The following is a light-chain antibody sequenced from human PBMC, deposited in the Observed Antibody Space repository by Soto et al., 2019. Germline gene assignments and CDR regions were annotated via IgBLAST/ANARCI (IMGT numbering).Light chain of an antibody. CDR1: SSDVGGYNY. J-gene: IGLJ1*01. V-gene: IGLV2-8*01. CDR3: AAWDGSLSSYV. Sequence: QSALTQPPSASGSPGQSVTISCTGTSSDVGGYNYVSWYQQHPGKAPKLMIYEVSKRPSGVPDRFSGSKSGNTASLTVSGLQAEDEADYYCAAWDGSLSSYVFGTGTKLTVL. CDR2: EVS.